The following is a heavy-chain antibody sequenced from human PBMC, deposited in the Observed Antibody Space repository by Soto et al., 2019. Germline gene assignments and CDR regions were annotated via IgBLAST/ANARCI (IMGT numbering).Heavy chain of an antibody. Sequence: SETLSLTCTVSDASISSGDCYWTWIRQPPGKGLEWIAYIFYSGRTDYNPSLASRVTISVDTSKNIFSLKVNSVTAADTAVYYCARGNYGDYRSSFDFWGQGALVTVSS. V-gene: IGHV4-30-4*01. D-gene: IGHD4-17*01. CDR2: IFYSGRT. J-gene: IGHJ4*02. CDR3: ARGNYGDYRSSFDF. CDR1: DASISSGDCY.